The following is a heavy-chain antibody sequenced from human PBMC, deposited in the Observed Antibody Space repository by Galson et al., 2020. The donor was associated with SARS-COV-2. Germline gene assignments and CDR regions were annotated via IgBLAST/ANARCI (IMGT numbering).Heavy chain of an antibody. D-gene: IGHD4-17*01. CDR3: ARDPAPLYGDNYYYGMDV. J-gene: IGHJ6*02. Sequence: PSETLSLTCSVSDGPMSSYYWSCIRQPPGKGLEGIGYIPYRGSANYNPSLRSRFTISVDLSKNQFSLKVTSVTAADTAVYYCARDPAPLYGDNYYYGMDVWGRGTTVTVSS. CDR2: IPYRGSA. CDR1: DGPMSSYY. V-gene: IGHV4-59*01.